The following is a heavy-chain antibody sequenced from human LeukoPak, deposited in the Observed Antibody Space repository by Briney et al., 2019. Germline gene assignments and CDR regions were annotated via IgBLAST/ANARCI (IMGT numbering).Heavy chain of an antibody. V-gene: IGHV3-23*01. J-gene: IGHJ6*02. D-gene: IGHD1-26*01. CDR3: AKHGRPGPTFYNGMDV. CDR1: GFTFSGYA. Sequence: GGSLRLSRAVSGFTFSGYAMSWVRQAPGKGLEWVSSISGSGSNTYHTDPVKGRCTISRDNSKNTLYLEMNSLRVEDTAIYYCAKHGRPGPTFYNGMDVWGLGTTVTVSS. CDR2: ISGSGSNT.